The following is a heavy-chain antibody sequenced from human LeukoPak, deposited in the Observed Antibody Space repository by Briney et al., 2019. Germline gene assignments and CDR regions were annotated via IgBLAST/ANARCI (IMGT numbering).Heavy chain of an antibody. CDR2: INHSGST. CDR1: GGSFSGYY. CDR3: ARVGYSYVINDWSRTGLGAYPTKYYYHMDV. V-gene: IGHV4-34*01. J-gene: IGHJ6*03. D-gene: IGHD5-18*01. Sequence: SETLSLTCAVYGGSFSGYYWSWIRQPPGRGLEWIGEINHSGSTNYNPSLKSRVTISGDTSKNQFSLKLSSVTAADTAVYFCARVGYSYVINDWSRTGLGAYPTKYYYHMDVWGKGTTVTVSS.